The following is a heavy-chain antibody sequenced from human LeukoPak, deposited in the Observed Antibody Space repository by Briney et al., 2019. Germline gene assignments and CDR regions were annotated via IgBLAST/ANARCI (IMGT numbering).Heavy chain of an antibody. Sequence: GGSLRLSCAASGFTFSSYGMHWVRQAPGKGLEWVAFIRYDGSNKYYADSVKGRFTISRDNSKNTLYLQMNSLRAEDTAVYYCAKLLGDYGYYYGMDVWGQGTTVTVSS. V-gene: IGHV3-30*02. CDR1: GFTFSSYG. CDR2: IRYDGSNK. CDR3: AKLLGDYGYYYGMDV. D-gene: IGHD4-17*01. J-gene: IGHJ6*02.